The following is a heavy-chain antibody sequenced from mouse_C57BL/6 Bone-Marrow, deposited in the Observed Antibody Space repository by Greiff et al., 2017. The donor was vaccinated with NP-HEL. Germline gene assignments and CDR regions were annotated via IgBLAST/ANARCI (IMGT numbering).Heavy chain of an antibody. CDR3: ARGDYYYGSSWSDWYFDV. D-gene: IGHD1-1*01. J-gene: IGHJ1*03. CDR1: GYTFTSYD. V-gene: IGHV1-85*01. CDR2: IYPRDGST. Sequence: QVQLQQSGPELVKPGASVKLSCKASGYTFTSYDINWVKQRPGQGLEWIGWIYPRDGSTKYNEKFKGKATLTVGTSSSTAYMELHSLTSEDSAVYFCARGDYYYGSSWSDWYFDVWGTGTTVTVSS.